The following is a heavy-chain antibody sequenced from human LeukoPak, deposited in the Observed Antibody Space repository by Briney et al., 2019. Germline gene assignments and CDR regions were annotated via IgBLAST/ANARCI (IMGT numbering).Heavy chain of an antibody. J-gene: IGHJ3*02. CDR1: GGTFSSYG. V-gene: IGHV1-8*02. CDR2: ISANNGKT. Sequence: GSSVKVSCKASGGTFSSYGITWVRQAPGQGLEWMGWISANNGKTNYAQKVQGRVTMTRNTSISTAYMELSSLRSEDTAVYYCARVYDSSASRGALDIWGQGTMVTVSS. CDR3: ARVYDSSASRGALDI. D-gene: IGHD3-22*01.